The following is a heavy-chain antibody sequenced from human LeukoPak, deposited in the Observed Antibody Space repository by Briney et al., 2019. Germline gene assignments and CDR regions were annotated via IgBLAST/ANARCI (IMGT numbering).Heavy chain of an antibody. CDR3: AKAGLLWFGESWMDV. V-gene: IGHV3-7*01. CDR1: GFTFSTYW. J-gene: IGHJ6*02. CDR2: IKEDGSES. D-gene: IGHD3-10*01. Sequence: PGGSLRLSCAASGFTFSTYWMSWVRQAPGKGLEWVANIKEDGSESHYVDSVKGRFTISRDNAKNSLYLQVNSLRAEDTAVYFCAKAGLLWFGESWMDVWGQGTTVTVSS.